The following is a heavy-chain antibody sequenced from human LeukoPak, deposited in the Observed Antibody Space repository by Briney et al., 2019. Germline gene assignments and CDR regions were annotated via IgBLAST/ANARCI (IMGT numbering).Heavy chain of an antibody. Sequence: SETLSLTCTVSGGSISSSGYYWGWIRQPPGKGLEWIGSMYYSGSTCYNPSLKSRVTISVDTSKNHFSLKLSSVTAADTAVYYCARDLYYYDSSGYYYENGHAFDIWGQGTMVTVSS. CDR3: ARDLYYYDSSGYYYENGHAFDI. CDR2: MYYSGST. D-gene: IGHD3-22*01. V-gene: IGHV4-39*07. CDR1: GGSISSSGYY. J-gene: IGHJ3*02.